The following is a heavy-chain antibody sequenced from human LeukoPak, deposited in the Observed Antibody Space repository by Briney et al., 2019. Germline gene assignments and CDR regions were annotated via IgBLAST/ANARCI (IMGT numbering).Heavy chain of an antibody. CDR3: ARVSYYDSSGYYYYYYIDV. D-gene: IGHD3-22*01. V-gene: IGHV1-2*02. CDR2: INPNSGGT. CDR1: GYTFTGYY. Sequence: ASVKVSCKASGYTFTGYYMHWVRQAPGQGLEWMGWINPNSGGTNYAQKFQGRVTMTRDTSISTAYMELSRLRSDDTAVYYCARVSYYDSSGYYYYYYIDVWGKGTTVTVSS. J-gene: IGHJ6*03.